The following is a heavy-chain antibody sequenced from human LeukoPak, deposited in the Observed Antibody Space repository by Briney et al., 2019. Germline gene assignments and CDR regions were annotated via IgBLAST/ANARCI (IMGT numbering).Heavy chain of an antibody. CDR1: GGSISSSSYY. Sequence: SETLSLTCTVSGGSISSSSYYLGWIRQPPGKGLEWIGSIHYSGSTYYNPSLKSRVTISVDTSKNQFSLKLSSVTAADTAVYYCASEYYDFWSGEYNWFDPWGQGTLVTVSS. CDR3: ASEYYDFWSGEYNWFDP. D-gene: IGHD3-3*01. V-gene: IGHV4-39*07. CDR2: IHYSGST. J-gene: IGHJ5*02.